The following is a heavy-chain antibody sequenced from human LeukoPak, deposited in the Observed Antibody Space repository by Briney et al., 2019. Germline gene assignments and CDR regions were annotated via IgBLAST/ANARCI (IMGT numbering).Heavy chain of an antibody. D-gene: IGHD3-10*01. Sequence: SETLSLTCTVSGGSISSSSYYWGWIRQPPGKGLEWIGSIYYSGSTYYNPSLKSRVTISVDTSKNQFSLKLSSVTAADTAVYYCARLVLLWFGESSHFDYWGQGTLVTVSS. CDR2: IYYSGST. J-gene: IGHJ4*02. CDR3: ARLVLLWFGESSHFDY. CDR1: GGSISSSSYY. V-gene: IGHV4-39*01.